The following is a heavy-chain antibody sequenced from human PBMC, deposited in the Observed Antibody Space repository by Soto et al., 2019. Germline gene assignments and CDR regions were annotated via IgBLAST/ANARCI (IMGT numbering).Heavy chain of an antibody. J-gene: IGHJ3*02. CDR1: GFTFSSYS. CDR3: AREGGGWAAADDAFDI. D-gene: IGHD6-13*01. CDR2: ISSSSSTI. V-gene: IGHV3-48*02. Sequence: GGSLRLSCAASGFTFSSYSMNWVRQAPGKGLEWVSYISSSSSTIYYADSVKGRFTISRDNAKNSLYLQMNSLRDEDTAVYYCAREGGGWAAADDAFDIWGQGTMVTVSS.